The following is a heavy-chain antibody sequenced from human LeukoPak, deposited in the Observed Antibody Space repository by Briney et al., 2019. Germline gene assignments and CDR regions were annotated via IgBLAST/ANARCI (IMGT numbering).Heavy chain of an antibody. CDR1: GGSISSYY. CDR3: ARDRPSARYSSSYYMDV. D-gene: IGHD6-13*01. CDR2: IYYSGST. Sequence: SETLSLTCTVSGGSISSYYWSWIRQPPGKGLEWIGYIYYSGSTNYNPSLKSRVTISVDTSKNQFSLKLSSVTAADTAVYYCARDRPSARYSSSYYMDVWGKGTTVTISS. J-gene: IGHJ6*03. V-gene: IGHV4-59*01.